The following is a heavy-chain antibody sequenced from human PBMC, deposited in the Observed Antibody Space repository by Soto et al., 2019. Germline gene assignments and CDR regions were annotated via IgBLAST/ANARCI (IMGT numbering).Heavy chain of an antibody. CDR2: ISYDGSNK. V-gene: IGHV3-30-3*01. CDR1: GFSFSSYA. D-gene: IGHD6-13*01. Sequence: GSLSLSCAASGFSFSSYAMHWARQAPGKGLKRVAVISYDGSNKYYADSVKGRFTISRDNSKNTLYLQMNSLRAEDTAVYYCAREGGSSWYYYYYGIDLWRQGTTVTVCS. CDR3: AREGGSSWYYYYYGIDL. J-gene: IGHJ6*01.